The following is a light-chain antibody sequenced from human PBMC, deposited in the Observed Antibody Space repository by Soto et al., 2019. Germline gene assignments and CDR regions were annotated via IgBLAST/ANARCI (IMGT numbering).Light chain of an antibody. CDR2: AAS. J-gene: IGKJ1*01. CDR1: QSVSSSF. CDR3: QEYGTSRT. V-gene: IGKV3-20*01. Sequence: IVLTQSPGTLSLSPGERATLTCRASQSVSSSFLAWYQQRPGQAPRLLMFAASKTAPGIPDRFSGSGSGTDFTLTISRLEPEDFAVYYCQEYGTSRTFGQGTKV.